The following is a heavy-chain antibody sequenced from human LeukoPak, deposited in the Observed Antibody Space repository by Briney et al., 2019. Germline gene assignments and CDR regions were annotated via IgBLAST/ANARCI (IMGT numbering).Heavy chain of an antibody. V-gene: IGHV3-23*01. J-gene: IGHJ6*02. CDR2: ISGGGGST. CDR3: AKGVGYYYYYGMDV. CDR1: GFTFSTSA. Sequence: GGSLRLSCAVSGFTFSTSAMSWVRQAPGKGLEWVSGISGGGGSTYYADSVKGRFTISKDNSKNTRYLQMNSLRAEDTAVYYCAKGVGYYYYYGMDVWGQGTTVTVSS.